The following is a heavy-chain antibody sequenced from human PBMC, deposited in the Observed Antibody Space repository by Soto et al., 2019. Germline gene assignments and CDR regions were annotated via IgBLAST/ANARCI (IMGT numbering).Heavy chain of an antibody. J-gene: IGHJ4*02. Sequence: SETLSLTCAVSGGSISSGGYSWSWIRQPPGKGLEWIGYIYHSGSTYYNPSLKSRVTISVDRSKNQFSLKLSSVTAADTAVYYCARGQMTTVTTFDYWGQGTLVTVSS. D-gene: IGHD4-17*01. V-gene: IGHV4-30-2*01. CDR2: IYHSGST. CDR3: ARGQMTTVTTFDY. CDR1: GGSISSGGYS.